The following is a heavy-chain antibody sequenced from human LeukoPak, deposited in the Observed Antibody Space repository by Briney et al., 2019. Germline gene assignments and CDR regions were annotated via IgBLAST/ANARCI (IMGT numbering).Heavy chain of an antibody. Sequence: GGSLRLSCAASGFTVSSFEINWVRQAPGKGLEWVSYISSSGGTINYADSVKGRFTVSRDNGKKLVHLQLNSLRAEDTAVYFCARIPHPDYADAQWGQGTLVIVSS. J-gene: IGHJ4*02. V-gene: IGHV3-48*03. CDR3: ARIPHPDYADAQ. CDR2: ISSSGGTI. D-gene: IGHD4-17*01. CDR1: GFTVSSFE.